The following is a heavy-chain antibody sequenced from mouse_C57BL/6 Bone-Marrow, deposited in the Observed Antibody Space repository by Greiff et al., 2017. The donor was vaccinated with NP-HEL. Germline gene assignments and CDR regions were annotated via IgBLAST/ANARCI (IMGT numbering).Heavy chain of an antibody. CDR1: GFTFSSYA. CDR2: ISSGGDYI. CDR3: TREGENYYGSSSYAMDY. V-gene: IGHV5-9-1*02. Sequence: EVQVVESGEGLVKPGGSLKLSCAASGFTFSSYAMSWVRQTPEKRLEWVAYISSGGDYIYYADTVKGRFTISRDNARNTLYLQMSSLKSEDTAMYYCTREGENYYGSSSYAMDYWGQGTSVTVSS. D-gene: IGHD1-1*01. J-gene: IGHJ4*01.